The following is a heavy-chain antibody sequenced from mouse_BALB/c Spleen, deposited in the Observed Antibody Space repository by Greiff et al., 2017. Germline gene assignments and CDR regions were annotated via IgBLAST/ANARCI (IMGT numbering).Heavy chain of an antibody. CDR3: TRDDGPRLFAY. J-gene: IGHJ3*01. Sequence: EVNVVESGGGLVKPGGSLKLSCAASGFTFSSYTMSWVRQTPEKRLEWVATISSGGSYTYYPDSVKGRFTISRDNAKNTLYLQMSSLKSEDTAMYYCTRDDGPRLFAYWGQGTLVTVSA. V-gene: IGHV5-6-4*01. D-gene: IGHD2-3*01. CDR1: GFTFSSYT. CDR2: ISSGGSYT.